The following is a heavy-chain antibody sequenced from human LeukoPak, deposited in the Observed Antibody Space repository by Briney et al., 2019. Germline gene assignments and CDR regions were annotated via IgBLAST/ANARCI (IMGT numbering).Heavy chain of an antibody. Sequence: PGGSLRLSCAASGFTFSSYAMSWVRQAPGKGLEWVSAFSGSGGSTYYADSVKGRFTISRDNSKNTLYLQMNSLRAEDTAVYYCAKDSYYVSSGYYRGWGQGTLVTVSS. D-gene: IGHD3-22*01. J-gene: IGHJ4*02. CDR2: FSGSGGST. V-gene: IGHV3-23*01. CDR3: AKDSYYVSSGYYRG. CDR1: GFTFSSYA.